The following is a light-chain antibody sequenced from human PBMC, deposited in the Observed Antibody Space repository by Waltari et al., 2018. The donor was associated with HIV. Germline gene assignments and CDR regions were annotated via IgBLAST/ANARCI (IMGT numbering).Light chain of an antibody. Sequence: EIVLTQSPGTLSLSPGERGTLSCRASQSVSSTYLAWYQQKPGQAPRLRIYAASSRASGIPDRFGGSGSGTDFTLTISRLEPEDVAVYYCQQYGSSPQTFGQGTKVEIK. V-gene: IGKV3-20*01. CDR2: AAS. CDR3: QQYGSSPQT. J-gene: IGKJ1*01. CDR1: QSVSSTY.